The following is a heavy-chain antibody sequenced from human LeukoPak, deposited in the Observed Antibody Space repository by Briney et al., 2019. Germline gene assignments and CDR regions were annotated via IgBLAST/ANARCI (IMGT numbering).Heavy chain of an antibody. D-gene: IGHD3-10*01. Sequence: PGGSLILSCAASGFTFISYSMNWVRQAPGKGLEWVSSISRSSSYIYNADSVKGRFTISRDNAKNSLYLQMNSLRAEDTAVYYCARDSAMARGVDDAFDIWGQGTMVTVSS. CDR3: ARDSAMARGVDDAFDI. J-gene: IGHJ3*02. V-gene: IGHV3-21*01. CDR2: ISRSSSYI. CDR1: GFTFISYS.